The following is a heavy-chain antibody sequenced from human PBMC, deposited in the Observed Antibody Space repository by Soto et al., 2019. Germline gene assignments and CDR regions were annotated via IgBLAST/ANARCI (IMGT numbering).Heavy chain of an antibody. Sequence: QVQLQESGQGLVKPSDTLSLTCAVSGYSISSSNWWGWIRQPPGKGLEWIGYIYYSGTTYYNPSLKSRVTMSADTSKNQFSLKLTSVTAVDTAVYYCARREIQGPIDYWGQGTLVTVSS. V-gene: IGHV4-28*01. CDR1: GYSISSSNW. D-gene: IGHD1-26*01. J-gene: IGHJ4*02. CDR2: IYYSGTT. CDR3: ARREIQGPIDY.